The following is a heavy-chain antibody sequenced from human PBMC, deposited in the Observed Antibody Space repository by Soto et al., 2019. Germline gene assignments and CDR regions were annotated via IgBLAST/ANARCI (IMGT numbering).Heavy chain of an antibody. CDR1: GASISSFC. Sequence: SETLSLTCTVSGASISSFCWGWIRQPPGEGLEWIAYVCDSGSTNHNPSLKSRVTMSLDTSKKQFSLKLDSVTAADTAVYYCARDFLGSLDYWGQGLLVTVSS. D-gene: IGHD3-10*01. J-gene: IGHJ4*02. CDR3: ARDFLGSLDY. V-gene: IGHV4-59*01. CDR2: VCDSGST.